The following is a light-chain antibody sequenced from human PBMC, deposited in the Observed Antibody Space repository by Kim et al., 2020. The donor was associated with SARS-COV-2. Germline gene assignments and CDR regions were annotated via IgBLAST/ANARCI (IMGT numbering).Light chain of an antibody. J-gene: IGKJ5*01. CDR1: QSVSSS. CDR2: GAS. CDR3: QQYYNWPLT. V-gene: IGKV3-15*01. Sequence: VSPGERVTLSCRASQSVSSSLAWYQQKPGQTPRLLIHGASTRAPGISARFSGSGSGTEFTLTVSSLQSEDFAVYYCQQYYNWPLTFGQGTRLEIK.